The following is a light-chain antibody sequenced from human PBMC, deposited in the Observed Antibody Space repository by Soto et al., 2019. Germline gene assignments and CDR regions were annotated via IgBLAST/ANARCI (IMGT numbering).Light chain of an antibody. Sequence: EIVMTQSPGTLSLSPGERATLSCRASQSVSSRLAWYQQKPGQAPRLLIYGTSSRATGIPDRFSGSGSGTDFTLTISRLEPEDFAVFYYQQYGSSITFGQGTRLEIK. CDR2: GTS. V-gene: IGKV3-20*01. J-gene: IGKJ5*01. CDR1: QSVSSR. CDR3: QQYGSSIT.